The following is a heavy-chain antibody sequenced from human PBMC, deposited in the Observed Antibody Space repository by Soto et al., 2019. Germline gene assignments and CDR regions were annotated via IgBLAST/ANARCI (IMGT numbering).Heavy chain of an antibody. CDR3: ATKIAAAAVYYFDF. V-gene: IGHV4-31*03. CDR2: IYYSGST. J-gene: IGHJ4*02. CDR1: GGSISSGGYY. D-gene: IGHD6-13*01. Sequence: QVQLQESGPGLVKPSQTLSLTCTVSGGSISSGGYYWSWIRQLPGKGLEWIGYIYYSGSTFYNPSLKSRVTISVDTSKNQFSLKLSAVTAADTAVYYCATKIAAAAVYYFDFWGQGTLVTVSS.